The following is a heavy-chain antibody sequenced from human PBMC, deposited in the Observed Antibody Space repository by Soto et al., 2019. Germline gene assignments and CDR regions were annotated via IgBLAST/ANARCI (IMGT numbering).Heavy chain of an antibody. V-gene: IGHV1-69*01. CDR3: ARDSHCSSTSCYDRVLLGWYGMDV. D-gene: IGHD2-2*01. J-gene: IGHJ6*02. CDR2: IIPIFGTA. Sequence: QVQLVQSGAEVKKPGSSVKVSCKASGGTFSSYAISWVRQAPGQGLEWMGGIIPIFGTANYAQKFQGRVTITADECTSTAYMELSSLRSEDTAVYYCARDSHCSSTSCYDRVLLGWYGMDVWGQGTTVTVSS. CDR1: GGTFSSYA.